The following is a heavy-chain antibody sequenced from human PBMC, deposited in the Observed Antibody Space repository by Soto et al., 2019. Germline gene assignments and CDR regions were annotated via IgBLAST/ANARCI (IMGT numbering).Heavy chain of an antibody. CDR3: ARFQGITMVRGVINNWFEP. V-gene: IGHV4-34*01. J-gene: IGHJ5*02. CDR2: INHSGST. Sequence: SETLSLTCAVYGGSFSGYYWSWIRQPPGKGLEWIGEINHSGSTNYNPSLESRVTISVDTSKNQFSLKLSSVTAADTAVYYCARFQGITMVRGVINNWFEPWGQGTLVTVSS. CDR1: GGSFSGYY. D-gene: IGHD3-10*01.